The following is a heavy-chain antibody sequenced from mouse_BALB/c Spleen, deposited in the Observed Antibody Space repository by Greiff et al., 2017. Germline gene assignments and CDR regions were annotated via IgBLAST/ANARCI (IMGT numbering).Heavy chain of an antibody. Sequence: VQLQQSGAELAKPGASVKMSCKASGYTFTSYWMHWVKQRPGQGLEWIGYINPSTGYTEYNQKFKDKATLTADKSSSTAYMQLSSLTSEDSAVYYCARRIYYYGSSYPHAMDYWGQGTSVTVSS. CDR1: GYTFTSYW. CDR2: INPSTGYT. D-gene: IGHD1-1*01. J-gene: IGHJ4*01. CDR3: ARRIYYYGSSYPHAMDY. V-gene: IGHV1-7*01.